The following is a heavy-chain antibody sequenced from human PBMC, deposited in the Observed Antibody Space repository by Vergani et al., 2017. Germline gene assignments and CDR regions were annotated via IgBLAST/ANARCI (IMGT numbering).Heavy chain of an antibody. CDR2: INPSGGST. CDR1: GYTFTSYY. Sequence: VQLVQSGAEVKKPGASVKVSCKASGYTFTSYYMHWVRQAPGQGLEWMGIINPSGGSTSYAQKFQGRVTMTRDTSTSTVYMELSSLRSEDTAVYYCAILAAAGTGGEHDAFDIWGQGTMVTVSS. CDR3: AILAAAGTGGEHDAFDI. J-gene: IGHJ3*02. V-gene: IGHV1-46*03. D-gene: IGHD6-13*01.